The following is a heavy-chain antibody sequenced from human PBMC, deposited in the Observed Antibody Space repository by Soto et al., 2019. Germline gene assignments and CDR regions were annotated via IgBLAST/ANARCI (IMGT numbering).Heavy chain of an antibody. D-gene: IGHD1-26*01. CDR1: GFRFSAYG. J-gene: IGHJ4*02. CDR2: IWYDGTNK. V-gene: IGHV3-33*01. CDR3: ARTDCDSSTCPSDLVGATTMDY. Sequence: TGGSLRLSCGSSGFRFSAYGMRWVRQAPGKGLEWVAVIWYDGTNKKYADSVKGRFTISRDNSKSTLYLQMNTLRAEDTGVYYCARTDCDSSTCPSDLVGATTMDYWGQGTPVSVSS.